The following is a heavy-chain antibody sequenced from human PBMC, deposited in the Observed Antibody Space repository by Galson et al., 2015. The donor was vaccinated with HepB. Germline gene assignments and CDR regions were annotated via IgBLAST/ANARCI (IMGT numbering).Heavy chain of an antibody. CDR2: INPSGGST. D-gene: IGHD3-10*01. CDR1: GYTFTSYY. V-gene: IGHV1-46*03. CDR3: ARDQEDTMVRGVPYYFDY. J-gene: IGHJ4*02. Sequence: SVKVSCKASGYTFTSYYMHWVRQAPGQGLEWMGIINPSGGSTSYAQRFQGRVTMTRDTSTSTVYMELSSLRSEDTAVYYCARDQEDTMVRGVPYYFDYWGQGTLVTVSS.